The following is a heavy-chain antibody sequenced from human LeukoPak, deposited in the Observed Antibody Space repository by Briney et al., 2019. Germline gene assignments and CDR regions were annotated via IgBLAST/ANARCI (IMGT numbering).Heavy chain of an antibody. V-gene: IGHV4-34*01. CDR3: ARDWYYYGSGSYYKGYYYYYMDV. Sequence: SETLSLTCAVYGGSFSGYYWSWIRQPPGKGLEWIGEINHSGSTNYNPSLKSRVTISVDTSKNQFSLKLSSVTAADTAVYYCARDWYYYGSGSYYKGYYYYYMDVWGKGTTVTISS. D-gene: IGHD3-10*01. CDR1: GGSFSGYY. CDR2: INHSGST. J-gene: IGHJ6*03.